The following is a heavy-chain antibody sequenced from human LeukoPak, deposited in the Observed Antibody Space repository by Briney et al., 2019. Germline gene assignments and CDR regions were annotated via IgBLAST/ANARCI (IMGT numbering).Heavy chain of an antibody. D-gene: IGHD2-21*02. J-gene: IGHJ4*02. CDR1: GYTFTSYG. Sequence: ASVKVFCKASGYTFTSYGISWVRQAPGQGLEWMGWISAYNGNTNYAQKLQGRVTMTTDTSTSTAYMELRSLRSDDTAVYYCARVLSGDYDQYYFDYWGQGSPVTVSS. CDR2: ISAYNGNT. CDR3: ARVLSGDYDQYYFDY. V-gene: IGHV1-18*01.